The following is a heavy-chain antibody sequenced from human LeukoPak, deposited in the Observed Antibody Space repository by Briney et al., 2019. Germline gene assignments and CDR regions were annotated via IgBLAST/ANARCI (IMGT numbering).Heavy chain of an antibody. CDR1: GGSISSYY. CDR2: ISTSGST. Sequence: SETLSLTCTVSGGSISSYYWSWIRQPAGKGLEWIGRISTSGSTNYSPSLKSRVTISVDTSKNQFSLKLSSVTAADTAVYYCARVLSYCSSTSCYLYGMDVWGQGTTVTVSS. J-gene: IGHJ6*02. D-gene: IGHD2-2*01. CDR3: ARVLSYCSSTSCYLYGMDV. V-gene: IGHV4-4*07.